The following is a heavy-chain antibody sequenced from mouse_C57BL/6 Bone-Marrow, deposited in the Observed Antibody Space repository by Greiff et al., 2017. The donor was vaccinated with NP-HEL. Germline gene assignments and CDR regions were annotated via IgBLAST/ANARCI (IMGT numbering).Heavy chain of an antibody. J-gene: IGHJ4*01. Sequence: DVHLVESGGGLVQPGGSLKLSCAASGFTFSDYYMYWVRQTPEKRLEWVAYISNGGGSTYYPDTVKGRFTISRDNAKNTLYLQMSRLKSEDTAMYYCARHVRAYYAMDYWGQGTSVTVSS. D-gene: IGHD3-1*01. CDR1: GFTFSDYY. CDR3: ARHVRAYYAMDY. V-gene: IGHV5-12*01. CDR2: ISNGGGST.